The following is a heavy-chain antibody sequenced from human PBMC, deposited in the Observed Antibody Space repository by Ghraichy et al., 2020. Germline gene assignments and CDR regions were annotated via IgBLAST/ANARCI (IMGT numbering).Heavy chain of an antibody. D-gene: IGHD3-22*01. CDR2: INADSSAI. J-gene: IGHJ4*02. V-gene: IGHV3-48*02. CDR1: VLTFSNDP. Sequence: GESLNISCAASVLTFSNDPMNWVRQTPGKGLEWVSYINADSSAIYYADSVKGRFTISRDNAKNSLYLQMNGLRDDDTGVYYCARQRRARSSGWDWGQGTPVTVSS. CDR3: ARQRRARSSGWD.